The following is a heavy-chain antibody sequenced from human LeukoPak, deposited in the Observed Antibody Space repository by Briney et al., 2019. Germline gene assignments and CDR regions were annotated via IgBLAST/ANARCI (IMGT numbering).Heavy chain of an antibody. J-gene: IGHJ4*02. CDR2: IKQDGSEK. D-gene: IGHD3-3*01. CDR1: GFTFSSYW. Sequence: GGSLRLSCAASGFTFSSYWMSWVRQAPGKGLEWVANIKQDGSEKYYVDSVKGRFTISRDNAKNSLYLQMNSLRAEDTAVYYCAKDLRVGVVIISTTAFDYWGQGTLVTVSS. V-gene: IGHV3-7*01. CDR3: AKDLRVGVVIISTTAFDY.